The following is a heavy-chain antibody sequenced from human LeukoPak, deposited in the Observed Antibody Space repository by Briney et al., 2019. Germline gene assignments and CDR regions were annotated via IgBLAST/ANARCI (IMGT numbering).Heavy chain of an antibody. CDR3: ASGTVAHYFDY. J-gene: IGHJ4*02. Sequence: PSETLSLTCAVYGGSFSGYYWSWIRQPPGKGLEWIGEINHSGNTNYNPSLKSRVTISVDTSKNQFSLKLSSVTAADTAVYYCASGTVAHYFDYWGQGTLVTVSS. CDR1: GGSFSGYY. CDR2: INHSGNT. V-gene: IGHV4-34*01. D-gene: IGHD4-11*01.